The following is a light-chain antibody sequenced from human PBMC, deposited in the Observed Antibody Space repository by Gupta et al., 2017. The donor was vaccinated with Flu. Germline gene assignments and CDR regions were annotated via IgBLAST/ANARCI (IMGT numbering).Light chain of an antibody. CDR1: QSILYRSNNQNY. V-gene: IGKV4-1*01. Sequence: DIVMTQSPDSLAVCLGERATINCKSSQSILYRSNNQNYLTWYQQKPGQPPKLLIYWASTRASGVPDRFVGSASGTDFTLTISRLQAEDAAVYYCQQYYGVPYTFGQGTKLEIK. CDR2: WAS. J-gene: IGKJ2*01. CDR3: QQYYGVPYT.